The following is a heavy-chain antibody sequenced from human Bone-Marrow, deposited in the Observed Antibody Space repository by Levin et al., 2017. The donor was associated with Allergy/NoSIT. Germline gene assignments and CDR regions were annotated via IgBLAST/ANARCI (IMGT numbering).Heavy chain of an antibody. CDR2: INQDGTHI. CDR3: AREIRELGTSD. J-gene: IGHJ4*02. D-gene: IGHD2-2*01. Sequence: ETLSLTCAVSGFTFSDYWMIWVRQGPEKGLEWVANINQDGTHIYYVDSVTGRFTVSRDNAKNSLYLQMNSLRAEDTAVYYCAREIRELGTSDWGQGTLVTVSS. CDR1: GFTFSDYW. V-gene: IGHV3-7*01.